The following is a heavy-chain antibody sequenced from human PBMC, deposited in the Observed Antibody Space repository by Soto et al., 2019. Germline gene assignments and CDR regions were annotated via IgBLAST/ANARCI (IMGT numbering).Heavy chain of an antibody. CDR1: GGTCSSYA. D-gene: IGHD3-9*01. J-gene: IGHJ5*02. CDR3: ARPYKQLRYFDWTNPNWFDP. V-gene: IGHV1-69*13. Sequence: PVEVSCKDSGGTCSSYAISLLRQAPGQWLELMGGIIPIFGTANYAQKFQGRVTITADESTSTAYMELSSLRAEDTAVYYCARPYKQLRYFDWTNPNWFDPWGQGTLVTVSS. CDR2: IIPIFGTA.